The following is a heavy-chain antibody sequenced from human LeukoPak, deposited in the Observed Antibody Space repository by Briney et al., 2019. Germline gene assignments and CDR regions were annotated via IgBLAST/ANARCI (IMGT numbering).Heavy chain of an antibody. Sequence: GGSLRLSCAASGFTFSSSAMTWVRQAPGKGLEWVSAISGSGGSIYYADSVKGRFTISRDNSKNTLYLEMNSLRAKDTAIYYCANSQRRYCVDWGQGTLVTVSS. V-gene: IGHV3-23*01. CDR2: ISGSGGSI. J-gene: IGHJ4*02. CDR1: GFTFSSSA. CDR3: ANSQRRYCVD. D-gene: IGHD2-15*01.